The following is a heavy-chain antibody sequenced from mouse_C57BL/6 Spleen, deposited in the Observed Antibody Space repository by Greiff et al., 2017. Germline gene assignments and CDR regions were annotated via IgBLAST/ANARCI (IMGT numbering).Heavy chain of an antibody. Sequence: VQLQQPGAELVRPGTSVKLSCTASGYTFTSYWMHWVKQRPGQGLEWIGVIDPSDSYTTYNQKFKGKATLTVDTSSSTAYMQLSSLTSEDSAVYDCARGRYYDPAWCAYWGQGTLVTVSA. D-gene: IGHD2-4*01. CDR1: GYTFTSYW. CDR3: ARGRYYDPAWCAY. J-gene: IGHJ3*01. V-gene: IGHV1-59*01. CDR2: IDPSDSYT.